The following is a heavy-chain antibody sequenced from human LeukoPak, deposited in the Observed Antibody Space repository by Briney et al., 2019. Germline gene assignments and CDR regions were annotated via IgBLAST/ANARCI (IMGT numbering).Heavy chain of an antibody. CDR3: ARDSPTSSPYYYDSRPYYYGMDV. V-gene: IGHV1-18*01. D-gene: IGHD3-22*01. J-gene: IGHJ6*02. Sequence: ASVKVSCKASGYTFTSYGISWVRQAPGPGLEWMGWISTYNGNTNYAQKLQGRVTMTTDTSTSTAYMELRSLRSDDTAVYYCARDSPTSSPYYYDSRPYYYGMDVWGQGTTVTVSS. CDR2: ISTYNGNT. CDR1: GYTFTSYG.